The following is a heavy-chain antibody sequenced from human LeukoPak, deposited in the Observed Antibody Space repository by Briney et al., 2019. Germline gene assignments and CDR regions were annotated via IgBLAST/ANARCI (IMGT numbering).Heavy chain of an antibody. CDR3: ARQAAGVVY. D-gene: IGHD6-13*01. Sequence: GGSLRLSCAASGFTFSTYAMHWVRQAPGKGLEYVSGITRKGDSIYYADSVKGRFTISRDNSKNTLYLQMGGLRAEDMAVYYCARQAAGVVYWGQGALVTVSS. CDR1: GFTFSTYA. CDR2: ITRKGDSI. V-gene: IGHV3-64*02. J-gene: IGHJ4*02.